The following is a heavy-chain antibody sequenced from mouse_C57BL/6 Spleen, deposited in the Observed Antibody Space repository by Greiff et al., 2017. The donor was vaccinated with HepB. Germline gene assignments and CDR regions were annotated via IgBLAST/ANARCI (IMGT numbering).Heavy chain of an antibody. CDR3: ARDYYGSRDYFDY. J-gene: IGHJ2*01. Sequence: VQLQQSGAELAKPGVSVKLSCKASGYTFTSYWMHWVKQRPGQGLEWIGYINPSSGYTKYNQKFKDKATLTADKSSSTAYMQLSSLTYEDSAVYYCARDYYGSRDYFDYWGQGTTLTVSS. D-gene: IGHD1-1*01. V-gene: IGHV1-7*01. CDR2: INPSSGYT. CDR1: GYTFTSYW.